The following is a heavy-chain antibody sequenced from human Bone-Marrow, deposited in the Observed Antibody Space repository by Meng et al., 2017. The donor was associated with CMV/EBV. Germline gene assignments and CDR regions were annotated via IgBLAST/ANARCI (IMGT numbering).Heavy chain of an antibody. CDR1: GFSFSTYG. Sequence: GESLKISCAASGFSFSTYGMHWVRQAPGKGLEWVAVIWYDGSNQYYADSVKGRFTISRENSKNTMYLQMNSLRDEDTAVDYCARYGGRAATREYYYYGMDVWGQGTTVTVSS. V-gene: IGHV3-33*01. J-gene: IGHJ6*02. CDR2: IWYDGSNQ. D-gene: IGHD2-15*01. CDR3: ARYGGRAATREYYYYGMDV.